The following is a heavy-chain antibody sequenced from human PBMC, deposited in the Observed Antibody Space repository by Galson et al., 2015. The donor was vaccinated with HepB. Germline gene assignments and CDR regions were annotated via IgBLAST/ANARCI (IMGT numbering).Heavy chain of an antibody. V-gene: IGHV1-18*01. D-gene: IGHD3-10*01. CDR3: AREVRYAFEM. CDR1: GYTFTRNG. Sequence: SVKVSCKASGYTFTRNGISWVRQAPGQGLEWMGWISTNSGNTYYAQKFQDRLIMTTERSTGTAYMELRSLTSDDTAFYYCAREVRYAFEMWGQGTMVTVS. J-gene: IGHJ3*02. CDR2: ISTNSGNT.